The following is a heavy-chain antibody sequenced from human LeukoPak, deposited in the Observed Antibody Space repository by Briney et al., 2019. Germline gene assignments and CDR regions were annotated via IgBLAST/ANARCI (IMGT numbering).Heavy chain of an antibody. CDR2: INHSGST. CDR3: AISVAGPDY. V-gene: IGHV4-34*01. D-gene: IGHD6-19*01. Sequence: SETLSLTCGVYGGSFSDYYWSWIRQPPGKGLEWIGEINHSGSTNYNPSLKSRVTISVDTSKNQFSLKLSSVTAADTAVYYCAISVAGPDYWGQGTLVTVSS. CDR1: GGSFSDYY. J-gene: IGHJ4*02.